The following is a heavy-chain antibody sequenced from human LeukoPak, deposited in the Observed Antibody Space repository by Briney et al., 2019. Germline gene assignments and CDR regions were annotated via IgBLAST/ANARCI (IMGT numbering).Heavy chain of an antibody. CDR2: INNDGTAT. V-gene: IGHV3-74*01. CDR1: GLTFNYFW. Sequence: GGSLRLSCAASGLTFNYFWMHWVRQVPGKGLAWVSGINNDGTATYYADSVKGRFTISRDNAKNTVYLQMNGLGAEDTTVYYCATVSEYWGQGTLVTVSS. J-gene: IGHJ4*02. CDR3: ATVSEY.